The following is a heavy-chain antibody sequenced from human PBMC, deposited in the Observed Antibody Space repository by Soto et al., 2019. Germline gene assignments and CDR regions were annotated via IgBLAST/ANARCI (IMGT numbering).Heavy chain of an antibody. CDR1: GFTFNTSG. D-gene: IGHD4-4*01. Sequence: QVELVESGGGVVQPGRSLRLSCGASGFTFNTSGMHWVRQAPDGGLEWVAVISYDGNTAYYGDSVKGRFTIFRDNSKNTLYLQLNSVRSEDTAIYYCATKVRLPQYEYYGMDVWGQGTTVIVS. CDR2: ISYDGNTA. V-gene: IGHV3-30*03. J-gene: IGHJ6*02. CDR3: ATKVRLPQYEYYGMDV.